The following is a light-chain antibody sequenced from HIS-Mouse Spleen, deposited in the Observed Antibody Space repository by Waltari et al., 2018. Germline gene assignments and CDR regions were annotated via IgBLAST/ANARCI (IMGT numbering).Light chain of an antibody. CDR3: CSYAGSSTGVV. Sequence: QSALTQPASVSGSPGQSITIPCTGTSSDVGGYNYVSWYQQHPGKAPKLMIYDVSNRPSGVSNRFSGSKSGNTASLTISGLQAEDEADYYCCSYAGSSTGVVFGGGTKLTVL. J-gene: IGLJ2*01. V-gene: IGLV2-14*03. CDR2: DVS. CDR1: SSDVGGYNY.